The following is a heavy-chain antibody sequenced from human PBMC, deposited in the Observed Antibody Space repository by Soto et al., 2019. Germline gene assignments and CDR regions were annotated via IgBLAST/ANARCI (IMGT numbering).Heavy chain of an antibody. J-gene: IGHJ4*02. D-gene: IGHD2-2*01. V-gene: IGHV4-31*03. CDR1: GGSITSSDYY. CDR2: TSNSGRS. Sequence: QVQLQESGPGLVKPSQTLSLTCTVSGGSITSSDYYWSWIRQHPGEGLEWIGFTSNSGRSSYNPSLKSRVTISVDTSSSQFSLNLKSVTAADTAVDYWAGGGGSTKVDYWGQGTLVTVSP. CDR3: AGGGGSTKVDY.